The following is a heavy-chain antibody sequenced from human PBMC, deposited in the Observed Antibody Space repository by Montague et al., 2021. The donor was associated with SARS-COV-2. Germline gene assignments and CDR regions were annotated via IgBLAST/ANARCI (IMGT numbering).Heavy chain of an antibody. J-gene: IGHJ4*02. CDR3: ARGMGGSYFYYFDY. V-gene: IGHV4-59*01. D-gene: IGHD1-26*01. Sequence: SETLSLTCTVSGGSISSYYWSWIRQPPGKGLEWIGYIYYSGSTXXXPSXXXRVTILVDMSKNQFSLKLSSVTAADTAVYYCARGMGGSYFYYFDYWGQGTLVTVSS. CDR2: IYYSGST. CDR1: GGSISSYY.